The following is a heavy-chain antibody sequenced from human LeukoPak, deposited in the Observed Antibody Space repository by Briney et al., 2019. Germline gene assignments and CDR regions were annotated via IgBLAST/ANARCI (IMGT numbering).Heavy chain of an antibody. CDR3: ARDPPGDYYYGMDV. CDR1: GGTFSSYA. J-gene: IGHJ6*02. D-gene: IGHD3-10*01. Sequence: ASVKVSCKASGGTFSSYAISSVRQAPGQGLEWMGGIIPIFGTANYAQKFQGRVTITADESTSTAYMELSSLRSEDTAVYYCARDPPGDYYYGMDVWGQGTTVTVSS. V-gene: IGHV1-69*13. CDR2: IIPIFGTA.